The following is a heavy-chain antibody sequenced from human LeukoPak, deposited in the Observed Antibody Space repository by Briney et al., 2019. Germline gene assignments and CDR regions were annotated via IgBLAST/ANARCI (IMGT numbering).Heavy chain of an antibody. CDR2: ISSSGSTI. J-gene: IGHJ4*02. CDR3: ARSRSGSSIYFDY. D-gene: IGHD3-3*01. V-gene: IGHV3-11*04. CDR1: GFTFSDYY. Sequence: SGGSLRLSCAASGFTFSDYYMSWIRQAPGKGLEWVSYISSSGSTIYYADSVKGRFTISRDNAKNSLYLQMNSLRAEDTAVYYCARSRSGSSIYFDYWGQGTLVTVSS.